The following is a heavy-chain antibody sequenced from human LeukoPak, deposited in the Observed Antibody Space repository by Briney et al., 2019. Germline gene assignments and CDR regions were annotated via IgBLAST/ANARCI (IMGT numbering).Heavy chain of an antibody. Sequence: SCKAXXGTFSSYAISWVRQAPGQGLEWMGGIIPIFGTANYAQKFQGRVTITADESTSTAYMELSSLRSEDTAVYYCAREGVEQWLVGRLDGWGKETTVTVSS. D-gene: IGHD6-19*01. CDR2: IIPIFGTA. CDR3: AREGVEQWLVGRLDG. J-gene: IGHJ6*04. V-gene: IGHV1-69*01. CDR1: XGTFSSYA.